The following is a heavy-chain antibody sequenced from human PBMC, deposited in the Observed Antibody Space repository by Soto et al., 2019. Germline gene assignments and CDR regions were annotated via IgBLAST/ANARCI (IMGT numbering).Heavy chain of an antibody. V-gene: IGHV3-30-3*01. CDR1: GFTFSSYA. CDR3: ARGHYYYGSGSYWFDP. CDR2: ISYDGSNK. D-gene: IGHD3-10*01. J-gene: IGHJ5*02. Sequence: QVQLVESGGGVVQPGRSLRLSCAASGFTFSSYAMHWVRQAPGKGLEWVAVISYDGSNKYYADSVKGRFTISRDNSKNTLYLQMNSLRAEDTAVYYCARGHYYYGSGSYWFDPWGQGTLVTVSS.